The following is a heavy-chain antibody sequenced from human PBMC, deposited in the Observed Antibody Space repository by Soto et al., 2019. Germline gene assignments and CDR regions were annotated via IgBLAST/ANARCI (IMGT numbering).Heavy chain of an antibody. CDR1: GFTFSSYA. Sequence: LSLSCAASGFTFSSYAMSWVRQAPGKGLEWVSAISGSGGSTYYADSVKGRFTISRDNSKNTLYLQMNSLRAEDTAVYYCANSIAVAYFDYWGQGTLVTVSS. CDR2: ISGSGGST. V-gene: IGHV3-23*01. D-gene: IGHD6-19*01. CDR3: ANSIAVAYFDY. J-gene: IGHJ4*02.